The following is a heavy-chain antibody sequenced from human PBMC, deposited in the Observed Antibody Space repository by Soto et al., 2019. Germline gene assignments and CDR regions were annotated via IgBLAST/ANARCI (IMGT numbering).Heavy chain of an antibody. D-gene: IGHD4-17*01. Sequence: ESGGGVVQPGRSLRLSCAASGFTFSSYGMHWARQGPGTGLEWVAVIWYDGSNKVYADSVKGRFTISKDNSKNTLYLQMNSLRAEDTAVYYCARDLSGDYGALDTWGQGTMVTVSS. CDR2: IWYDGSNK. CDR3: ARDLSGDYGALDT. CDR1: GFTFSSYG. J-gene: IGHJ3*02. V-gene: IGHV3-33*01.